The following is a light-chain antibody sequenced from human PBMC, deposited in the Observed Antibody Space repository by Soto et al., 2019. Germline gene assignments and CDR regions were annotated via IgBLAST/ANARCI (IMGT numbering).Light chain of an antibody. Sequence: SYELTQPPSVSVSPGQTASITCSGDKLGDKYACWYQQKPGQSPVLVIYQDNKRPSGIPERFSGSNSGNTATLTISGTQAVDESDYYCQAWDRSNVVFGGGTKLTVL. CDR1: KLGDKY. CDR3: QAWDRSNVV. CDR2: QDN. V-gene: IGLV3-1*01. J-gene: IGLJ2*01.